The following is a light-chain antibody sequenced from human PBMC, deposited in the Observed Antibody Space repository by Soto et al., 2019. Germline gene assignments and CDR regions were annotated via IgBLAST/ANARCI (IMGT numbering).Light chain of an antibody. Sequence: EIVMTQSPATLSVSPGERATLSCRASQSVSSKLAWYQQKPGQAPRLLIYGASTRATGIPARFSGSGSGTEFTLTISSLQSEDFATYYCQHYNSYSEAFGQGTKV. CDR3: QHYNSYSEA. CDR1: QSVSSK. CDR2: GAS. V-gene: IGKV3-15*01. J-gene: IGKJ1*01.